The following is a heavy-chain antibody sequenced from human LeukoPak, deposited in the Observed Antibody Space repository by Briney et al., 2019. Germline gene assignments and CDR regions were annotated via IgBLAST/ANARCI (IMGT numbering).Heavy chain of an antibody. Sequence: GGSLRLSCAASGFTFSSYAMHCVRQAPGKGVEWVAVISYDGSNKYYADSVKGRFTISRDNSKITLYLQMNSLRAEDTAVYYCARDSSLIGVGALSGMDVWGQGTTVTVSS. CDR2: ISYDGSNK. D-gene: IGHD1-26*01. CDR3: ARDSSLIGVGALSGMDV. CDR1: GFTFSSYA. V-gene: IGHV3-30*04. J-gene: IGHJ6*02.